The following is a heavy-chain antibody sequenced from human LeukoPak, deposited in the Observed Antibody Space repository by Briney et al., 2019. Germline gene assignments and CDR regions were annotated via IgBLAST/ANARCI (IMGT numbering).Heavy chain of an antibody. CDR1: GGTFSSYA. D-gene: IGHD1-26*01. V-gene: IGHV1-69*05. Sequence: SVKVSCKASGGTFSSYAISWVRQAPGQGLEWMGGIIPIFGTANYAQKFQGRVTITTDESTSTAYMELSSLRSEDTAVYYCARGDEEVGATGSIDYWGQGTLVTVSS. CDR2: IIPIFGTA. J-gene: IGHJ4*02. CDR3: ARGDEEVGATGSIDY.